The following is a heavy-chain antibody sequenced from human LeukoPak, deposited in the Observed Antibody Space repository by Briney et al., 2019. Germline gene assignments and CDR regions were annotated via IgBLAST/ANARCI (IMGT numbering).Heavy chain of an antibody. J-gene: IGHJ4*02. CDR1: GFTLRRYG. CDR2: ISHDGSIR. V-gene: IGHV3-30*13. D-gene: IGHD3-22*01. Sequence: PGGSLRLSCVASGFTLRRYGMHWVRQAPGKGLEWVAVISHDGSIRSYADSVRGRFTIPRDTSKNRVYLQMDSLRAEDTAVYYCAKVRSGYYYDYWGRGTVVTVSP. CDR3: AKVRSGYYYDY.